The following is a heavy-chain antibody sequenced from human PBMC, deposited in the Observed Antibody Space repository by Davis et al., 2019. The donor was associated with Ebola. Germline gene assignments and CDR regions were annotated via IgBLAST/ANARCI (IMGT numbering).Heavy chain of an antibody. CDR1: GGSFSGYY. J-gene: IGHJ4*02. Sequence: MPGGSLRLSCAVYGGSFSGYYWSWIRQPPGKGLEWIGEINHSGSTNYNPSLKSRVTISVDTSKNQFSLKLSSVTAADTVVYYCARLGRLRWLREALHYWGQGTLVTVSS. D-gene: IGHD4-23*01. CDR2: INHSGST. CDR3: ARLGRLRWLREALHY. V-gene: IGHV4-34*01.